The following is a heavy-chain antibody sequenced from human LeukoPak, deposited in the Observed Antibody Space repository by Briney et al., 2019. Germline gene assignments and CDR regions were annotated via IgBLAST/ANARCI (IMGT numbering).Heavy chain of an antibody. CDR2: ISYDGSNK. D-gene: IGHD4-23*01. Sequence: GGSLRLSCAASGFTFSSYGMHWVRQAPSKGLEWVAVISYDGSNKYYADSVKGRFTISRDNSKNTLYLQMNSLRAEDTAVYYCAKDLTVGPFDYWGQGTLVTVSS. V-gene: IGHV3-30*18. CDR1: GFTFSSYG. CDR3: AKDLTVGPFDY. J-gene: IGHJ4*02.